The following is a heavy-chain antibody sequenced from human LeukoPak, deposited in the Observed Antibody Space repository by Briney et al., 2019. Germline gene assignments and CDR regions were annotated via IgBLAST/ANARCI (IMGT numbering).Heavy chain of an antibody. J-gene: IGHJ3*02. CDR2: ISYDGSNK. V-gene: IGHV3-30*03. CDR3: ARDDGETRAFDI. CDR1: GFTFSSYG. D-gene: IGHD1-1*01. Sequence: GGSLRLSCAASGFTFSSYGMHWVRQAPGKGLEWVAVISYDGSNKYYADSVKGRFTISRDNSKNTLYLQMNSLRAEDTAVYYCARDDGETRAFDIWGQGTLVTVSS.